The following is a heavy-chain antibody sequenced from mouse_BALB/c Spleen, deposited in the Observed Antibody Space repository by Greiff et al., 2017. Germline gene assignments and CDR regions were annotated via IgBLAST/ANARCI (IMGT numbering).Heavy chain of an antibody. J-gene: IGHJ4*01. V-gene: IGHV1S81*02. CDR1: GYTFTSYW. D-gene: IGHD2-3*01. CDR3: TRSGLLRTMDY. Sequence: QVQLLQPGADLVKPGASLKLSCQASGYTFTSYWMPWVKLRPGQGFAWIGDINPSNGGTYYHEKFKRKATQTVDKSSSTAYMQHSSLTSEDSAVYCCTRSGLLRTMDYWGQGTSVTVSA. CDR2: INPSNGGT.